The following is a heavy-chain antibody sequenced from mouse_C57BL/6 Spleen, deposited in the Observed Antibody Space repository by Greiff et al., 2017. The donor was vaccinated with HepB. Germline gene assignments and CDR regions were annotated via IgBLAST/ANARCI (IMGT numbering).Heavy chain of an antibody. V-gene: IGHV1-82*01. J-gene: IGHJ1*03. CDR1: GYAFSSSW. CDR3: ARYDYGSSYWYFDV. Sequence: VKLMESGAELMKPGASVKLSCKATGYAFSSSWMNWVKQRPGKGLEWIGRIYPGDGDTNYNGKFKGKATLTADKSSSTAYMQLSSLTSEDSAVYFCARYDYGSSYWYFDVWGTGTTVTVSS. CDR2: IYPGDGDT. D-gene: IGHD1-1*01.